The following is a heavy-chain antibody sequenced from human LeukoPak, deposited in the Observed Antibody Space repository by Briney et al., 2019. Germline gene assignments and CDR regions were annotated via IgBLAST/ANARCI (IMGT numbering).Heavy chain of an antibody. CDR2: LSSGGDA. J-gene: IGHJ4*02. D-gene: IGHD1-26*01. V-gene: IGHV3-53*01. CDR3: ARDRMGAGPTTFDF. Sequence: GGSLRLSCAASGFTVSSNYMSWVRQAPGKGLEWVSILSSGGDAYYADSVKGRFTVSRDNAKNTLYLQMNSLRAEDTAVYYCARDRMGAGPTTFDFWGQGTLVTVSS. CDR1: GFTVSSNY.